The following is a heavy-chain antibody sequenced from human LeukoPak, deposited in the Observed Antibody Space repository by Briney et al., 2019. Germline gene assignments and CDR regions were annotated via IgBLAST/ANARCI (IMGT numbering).Heavy chain of an antibody. V-gene: IGHV3-30*18. Sequence: PGRSLRLSCAASGFTFSTYGMHWVRQAPGKGLEWVAVISSDGTNKYYVDSVKGRFTVSRDNSKSTLYLQMDSLRAEDTAVYYCSKDVSVYWGQGTLVTVSS. CDR1: GFTFSTYG. D-gene: IGHD5/OR15-5a*01. J-gene: IGHJ4*02. CDR2: ISSDGTNK. CDR3: SKDVSVY.